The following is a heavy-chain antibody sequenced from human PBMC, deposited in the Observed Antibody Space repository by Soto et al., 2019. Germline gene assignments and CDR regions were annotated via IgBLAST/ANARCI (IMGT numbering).Heavy chain of an antibody. Sequence: GGCLRLSCAASAITFSMYGMHWVRQAPGKGLEWVAVIWSDGSNKYYADSVKGRFTISRDNSKNTLYLQMNSLRAEDTAVYYCARDLYPLVVPTGIVYWGQGTLVTVSS. CDR3: ARDLYPLVVPTGIVY. J-gene: IGHJ4*02. D-gene: IGHD3-22*01. CDR2: IWSDGSNK. CDR1: AITFSMYG. V-gene: IGHV3-33*01.